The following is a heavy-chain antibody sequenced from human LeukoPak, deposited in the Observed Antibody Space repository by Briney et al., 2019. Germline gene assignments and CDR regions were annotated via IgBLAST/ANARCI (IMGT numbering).Heavy chain of an antibody. J-gene: IGHJ6*03. CDR2: IYYSGST. Sequence: SETLSLTCTVSGGSISSYYWSWIRQPPGKGLEWIGYIYYSGSTNYNPSLKSRVTISVDTSKNQFSLKLSSVTAADTAVYYCARGGYYYYYYMDVWGKGTTVTVSS. V-gene: IGHV4-59*01. CDR1: GGSISSYY. CDR3: ARGGYYYYYYMDV. D-gene: IGHD3-16*01.